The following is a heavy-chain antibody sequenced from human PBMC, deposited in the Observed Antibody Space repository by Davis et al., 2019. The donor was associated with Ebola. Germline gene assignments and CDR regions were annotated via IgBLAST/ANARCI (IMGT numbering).Heavy chain of an antibody. Sequence: PSETLSLTCTVSGGSFSGYYWSWIRQPPGKGLEWVGEINHIGSTKYNPSLKSRVTISVDTSKNQFSLRLTSVTAADTAVYYCVRFPVLIWPDRYGLDVWGQGTTVTVSS. CDR3: VRFPVLIWPDRYGLDV. D-gene: IGHD2-15*01. J-gene: IGHJ6*02. CDR2: INHIGST. V-gene: IGHV4-34*01. CDR1: GGSFSGYY.